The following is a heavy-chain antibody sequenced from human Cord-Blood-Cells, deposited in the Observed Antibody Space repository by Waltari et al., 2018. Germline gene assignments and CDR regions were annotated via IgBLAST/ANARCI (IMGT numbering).Heavy chain of an antibody. CDR1: GGSISSSSYY. V-gene: IGHV4-39*07. J-gene: IGHJ5*02. Sequence: QLQLQESGPGLVKPSETLSLTCTVSGGSISSSSYYWGWIRQPPGKGLEWIGSIYYSGSTYYNPSLKSRVTISVDTSKNQFSLKLSSVTAADTAVYYCATHIVVVTASSNWFDPWGQGTLVTVSS. D-gene: IGHD2-21*02. CDR3: ATHIVVVTASSNWFDP. CDR2: IYYSGST.